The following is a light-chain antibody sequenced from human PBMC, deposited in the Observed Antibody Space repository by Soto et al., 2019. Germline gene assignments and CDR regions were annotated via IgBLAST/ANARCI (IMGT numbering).Light chain of an antibody. Sequence: EIVMTQSPATLSVSPGESATLSCRASQSISNNLAWYQQKPGQTPRLLIYGASTRAYGIPARVSGRGSGTVFTLTISGMQPEDFAVYYCQHYNNWPPVTFGGGTKVEI. J-gene: IGKJ4*01. V-gene: IGKV3-15*01. CDR2: GAS. CDR1: QSISNN. CDR3: QHYNNWPPVT.